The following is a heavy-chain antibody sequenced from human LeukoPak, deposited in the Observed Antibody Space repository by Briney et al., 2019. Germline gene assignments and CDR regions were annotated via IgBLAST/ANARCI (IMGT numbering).Heavy chain of an antibody. Sequence: PSETLSLTCTVSGGSISSYYWSWIRQPAGKGLEWIGRIYTSGSTNYNPSLKSRVTMSVDTSKNQFSLKLSSVTAADTAVYYCARLASYSSSWHPRAMDVWDKGTTVTVSS. CDR1: GGSISSYY. CDR2: IYTSGST. D-gene: IGHD6-13*01. J-gene: IGHJ6*04. CDR3: ARLASYSSSWHPRAMDV. V-gene: IGHV4-4*07.